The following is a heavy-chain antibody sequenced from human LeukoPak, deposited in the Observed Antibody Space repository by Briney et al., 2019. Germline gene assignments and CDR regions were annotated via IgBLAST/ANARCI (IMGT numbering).Heavy chain of an antibody. CDR3: ARVKGSSSSRD. D-gene: IGHD6-13*01. Sequence: PSETLSLTCAVYGGSFSGYYWSWIRQPPGKGLEWIGEINHSGSTNYNPSLKSRVTISVDTSKNQLSLKLSSVTAADTAVYYCARVKGSSSSRDWGQGTLVTVSS. V-gene: IGHV4-34*01. J-gene: IGHJ4*02. CDR2: INHSGST. CDR1: GGSFSGYY.